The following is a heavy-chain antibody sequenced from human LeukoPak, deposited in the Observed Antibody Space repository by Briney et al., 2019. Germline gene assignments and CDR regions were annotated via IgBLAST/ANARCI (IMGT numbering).Heavy chain of an antibody. Sequence: SQTLSLTCTVCGRSIRRGGDYWSWIRQHPGQGVEWIGYVYFSWSTSYCPSLKSRVTISVDTSKNQFSPKLSSVTAADTAVSYCAREDTAMEGFDYWGQGTLFTVSS. D-gene: IGHD5-18*01. CDR1: GRSIRRGGDY. CDR3: AREDTAMEGFDY. J-gene: IGHJ4*02. CDR2: VYFSWST. V-gene: IGHV4-31*03.